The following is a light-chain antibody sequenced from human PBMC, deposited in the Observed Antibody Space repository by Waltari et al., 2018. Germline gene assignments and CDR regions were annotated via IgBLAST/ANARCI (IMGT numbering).Light chain of an antibody. V-gene: IGLV2-14*02. J-gene: IGLJ2*01. Sequence: QSALTQPASVSGSPGQSITISCTGTSSDVGSYNLVSWYQQHPGKAPKLMIYEVSNRPSWVSNRSSGSKSGNTASLTISGLQAEDEADYYCSSLTSSSSVVIGGGTKLTVL. CDR1: SSDVGSYNL. CDR2: EVS. CDR3: SSLTSSSSVV.